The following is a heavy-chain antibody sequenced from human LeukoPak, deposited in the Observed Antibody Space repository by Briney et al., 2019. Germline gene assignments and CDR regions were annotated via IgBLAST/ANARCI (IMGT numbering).Heavy chain of an antibody. CDR3: ARDLSDFWSGYYTGDAFDI. CDR2: IYYSGST. J-gene: IGHJ3*02. D-gene: IGHD3-3*01. Sequence: SETLSLTCTVSGGSISSYYWSWIRQPPGKGLEWIGSIYYSGSTYYNPSLKSRVTISVDTSKNQFSLKLSSVTAADTAVYYCARDLSDFWSGYYTGDAFDIWGQGTMVTVSS. CDR1: GGSISSYY. V-gene: IGHV4-39*07.